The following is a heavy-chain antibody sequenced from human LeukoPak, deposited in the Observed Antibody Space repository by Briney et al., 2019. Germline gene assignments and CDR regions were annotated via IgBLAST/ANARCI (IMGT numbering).Heavy chain of an antibody. V-gene: IGHV1-2*02. CDR1: GYTFTGYY. CDR2: INPNSGGT. D-gene: IGHD3-22*01. CDR3: ATYHYYDSSGTYFDY. Sequence: ASVKVSCKASGYTFTGYYMHWVRQAPGQGLEWMGWINPNSGGTNYAQKFQGRVTTTRDTSISTAYMELSRLRSDDTAVYYCATYHYYDSSGTYFDYWGQGTLVTVSS. J-gene: IGHJ4*02.